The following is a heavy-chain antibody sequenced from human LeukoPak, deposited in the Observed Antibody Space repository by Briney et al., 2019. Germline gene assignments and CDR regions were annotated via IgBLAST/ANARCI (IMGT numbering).Heavy chain of an antibody. CDR3: ARDPYCSGGSCYSGGGFDY. CDR2: IYHSGST. CDR1: GYSISSGYY. V-gene: IGHV4-38-2*02. J-gene: IGHJ4*02. Sequence: SETLSLTCTVSGYSISSGYYWGWIRQPPGKGLEWIGSIYHSGSTYYNPSLKSRVTISVDTSKNQFSLKLSSVTAADTAVYYCARDPYCSGGSCYSGGGFDYWSQGTLVTVSS. D-gene: IGHD2-15*01.